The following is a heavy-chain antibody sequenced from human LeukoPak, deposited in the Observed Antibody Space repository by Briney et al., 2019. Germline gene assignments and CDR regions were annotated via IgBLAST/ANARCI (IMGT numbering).Heavy chain of an antibody. CDR1: GFTFSSYS. V-gene: IGHV3-48*01. J-gene: IGHJ2*01. D-gene: IGHD4-17*01. CDR2: ISSTNSTI. CDR3: AKGGHADYGDYSHLWYFDL. Sequence: GGSLRLSCAASGFTFSSYSMNWVRQAPGKGLEWVSYISSTNSTIYYADSVKGRFTISRDNSKNTLYLQMNSLRAEDTAVYYCAKGGHADYGDYSHLWYFDLWGRGTLVTVSS.